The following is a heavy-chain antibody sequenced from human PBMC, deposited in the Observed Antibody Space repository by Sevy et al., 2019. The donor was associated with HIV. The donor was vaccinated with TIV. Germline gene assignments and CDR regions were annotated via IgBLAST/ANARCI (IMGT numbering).Heavy chain of an antibody. CDR2: INPKDGGT. D-gene: IGHD3-10*01. V-gene: IGHV1-2*02. CDR1: GYLFSGYY. CDR3: SRSVYGSGTYLNDY. Sequence: ASVKVSCKASGYLFSGYYVHWVRQAPGQGLEWMGWINPKDGGTNYAQKFQGRVTMTTDTSISTAYLELNRLTSDDTAMFYCSRSVYGSGTYLNDYWGQRTLVTVSS. J-gene: IGHJ4*02.